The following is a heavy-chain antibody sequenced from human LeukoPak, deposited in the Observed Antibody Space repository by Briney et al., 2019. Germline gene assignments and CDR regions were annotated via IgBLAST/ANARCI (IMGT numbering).Heavy chain of an antibody. Sequence: SETLSLTCTVSGGSINSGNYYWNWIRQPAGKGLEWIGRIYTNGGIMYNPSLNSRFAISMDTSKNQFSLDLNPVTAADTAMYYCAREGAGYYWGQGTLVTVSS. CDR1: GGSINSGNYY. CDR3: AREGAGYY. J-gene: IGHJ4*02. D-gene: IGHD1-26*01. V-gene: IGHV4-61*02. CDR2: IYTNGGI.